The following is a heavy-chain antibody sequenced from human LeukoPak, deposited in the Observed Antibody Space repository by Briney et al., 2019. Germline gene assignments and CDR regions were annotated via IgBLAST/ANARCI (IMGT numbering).Heavy chain of an antibody. V-gene: IGHV4-61*02. D-gene: IGHD5-12*01. Sequence: SQTLSLTCTVSGGSISSGSYYWSWIRQPAGKGLEWIGRIYTSGSTNYNPSLKSRVTISVDTSKNQFSLKLSPVTAADTAVYYCARMMSGYDYFYYYYYMDVWGKGTTVTVSS. J-gene: IGHJ6*03. CDR2: IYTSGST. CDR1: GGSISSGSYY. CDR3: ARMMSGYDYFYYYYYMDV.